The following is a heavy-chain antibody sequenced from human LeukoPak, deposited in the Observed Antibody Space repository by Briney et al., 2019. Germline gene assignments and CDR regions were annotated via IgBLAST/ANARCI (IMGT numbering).Heavy chain of an antibody. J-gene: IGHJ4*02. V-gene: IGHV4-39*01. CDR3: ARLSITGTESGY. Sequence: SETLSLTCTVSGGSISSSSYYWGWIRQPPGKGLEWIGSIYCSGSTYYNPSLKSRVTISVDTSKNQFSLKLSSVTAADTAVYYCARLSITGTESGYWGQGTLVTVSS. CDR1: GGSISSSSYY. CDR2: IYCSGST. D-gene: IGHD1-7*01.